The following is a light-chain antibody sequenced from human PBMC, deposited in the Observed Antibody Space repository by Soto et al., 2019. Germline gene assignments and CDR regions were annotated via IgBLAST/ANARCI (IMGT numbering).Light chain of an antibody. Sequence: EIVMTQSPATLSVSPGERATLSCRASQSVSSSLAWYQQKPGQAPRLLIYGAFTRATGIPARFSGSGSGTDFTLTISSLQSEDFAVYFCQQYNNWPPTWTFGQGTKVDI. CDR2: GAF. J-gene: IGKJ1*01. CDR3: QQYNNWPPTWT. V-gene: IGKV3-15*01. CDR1: QSVSSS.